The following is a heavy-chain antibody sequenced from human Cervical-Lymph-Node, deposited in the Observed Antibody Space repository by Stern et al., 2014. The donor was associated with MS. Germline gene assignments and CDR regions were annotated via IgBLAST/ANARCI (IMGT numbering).Heavy chain of an antibody. D-gene: IGHD3-10*01. V-gene: IGHV1-3*01. CDR1: GYTFTSYA. CDR3: AREFNYRYRTVYYYGSGSAPVLGY. Sequence: QVQLVQSGAEVKKPGASVKVSCKASGYTFTSYAMHWVRPAPGQRLEWMGWINAGNGNTKYSQKFHGRVTITRDTSASTAYMELSSLRSEDTAVYYCAREFNYRYRTVYYYGSGSAPVLGYWGQGTLVTVSS. CDR2: INAGNGNT. J-gene: IGHJ4*02.